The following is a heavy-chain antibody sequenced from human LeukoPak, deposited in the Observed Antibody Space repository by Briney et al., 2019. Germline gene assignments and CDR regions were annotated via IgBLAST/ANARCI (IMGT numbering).Heavy chain of an antibody. CDR1: GYTFTSYG. V-gene: IGHV1-46*01. J-gene: IGHJ4*02. CDR2: INPSGGST. Sequence: ASVKVSCKASGYTFTSYGISWVRQAPGQGLEWMGIINPSGGSTSYAQKFQGRVTMTRDTSTSTVYMELSSLRSEDTAVYYCARDSPIRYYDFWSGYEDSDYWGQGTLITVSS. D-gene: IGHD3-3*01. CDR3: ARDSPIRYYDFWSGYEDSDY.